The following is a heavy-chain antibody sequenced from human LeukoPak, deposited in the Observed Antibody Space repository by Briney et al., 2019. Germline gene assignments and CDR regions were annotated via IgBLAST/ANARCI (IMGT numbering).Heavy chain of an antibody. D-gene: IGHD4-17*01. CDR3: AKEWGVDYGLRY. CDR2: IYTTGNT. V-gene: IGHV3-53*01. J-gene: IGHJ4*02. CDR1: GFTVSSNS. Sequence: PGGSLRLSCTVSGFTVSSNSMSWVRQAPGKGLEWVSFIYTTGNTHNSDSVKGRFTISRDNSKNTLYLQMNSLRADDTAVYYCAKEWGVDYGLRYWGQGTLVTVSS.